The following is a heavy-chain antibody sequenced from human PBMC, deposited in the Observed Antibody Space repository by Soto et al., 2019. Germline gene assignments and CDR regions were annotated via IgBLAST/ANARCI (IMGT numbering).Heavy chain of an antibody. CDR1: GFTLNTHT. Sequence: QVQLVESGGGVVQPGRSLRLSCAASGFTLNTHTMHWVRQAPGKGLEWVAIISYDGNNRYYADSVKGRFTIARDNSKNTLYLQMNSLRTEDTAVYYCARVESGDFWSGYLTRWGQGTLVTVSS. CDR2: ISYDGNNR. CDR3: ARVESGDFWSGYLTR. D-gene: IGHD3-3*01. V-gene: IGHV3-30-3*01. J-gene: IGHJ4*02.